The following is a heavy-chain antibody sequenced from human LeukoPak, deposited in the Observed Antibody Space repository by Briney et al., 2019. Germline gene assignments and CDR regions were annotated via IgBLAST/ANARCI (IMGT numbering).Heavy chain of an antibody. CDR3: ARNVDYYGSGSYQDPEDY. J-gene: IGHJ4*02. CDR1: GYTFITYG. CDR2: VSAYNGNT. D-gene: IGHD3-10*01. Sequence: ASVEVSCKASGYTFITYGISWVRQAPGQGLEWMGWVSAYNGNTNYAQKLQGRVTMTTDTSTSTAYMELRSLRSDDTAVYYCARNVDYYGSGSYQDPEDYWGQGTLVTVSS. V-gene: IGHV1-18*01.